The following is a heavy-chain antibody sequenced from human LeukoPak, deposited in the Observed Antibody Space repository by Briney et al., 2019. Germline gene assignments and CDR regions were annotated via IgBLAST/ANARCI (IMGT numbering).Heavy chain of an antibody. D-gene: IGHD3-16*01. CDR1: GGSFSGYY. CDR3: ARVLPVWGRDFYYYYYGMDV. J-gene: IGHJ6*04. Sequence: TSETLSHTCAVYGGSFSGYYWSWIRQPPGKGLEWIGEINHSGSTNYNPSLKSRVTISVDTSKNQFSLKLSSVTAADTAVYYCARVLPVWGRDFYYYYYGMDVWGKGTTVTVSS. V-gene: IGHV4-34*01. CDR2: INHSGST.